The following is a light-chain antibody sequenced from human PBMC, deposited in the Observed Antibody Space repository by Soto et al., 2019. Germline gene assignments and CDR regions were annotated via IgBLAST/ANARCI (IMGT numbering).Light chain of an antibody. J-gene: IGLJ1*01. V-gene: IGLV2-14*03. CDR1: SSDVGDYDY. Sequence: QSALTQPASVSGSPGQSITISCTGTSSDVGDYDYVSWYQQHPDKAPKLMIYDVSNRPSGVSNRFSGSKSGNTASLTISGLQAEDEADYYCSSYTSSSTLYVFGTGTKVTVL. CDR2: DVS. CDR3: SSYTSSSTLYV.